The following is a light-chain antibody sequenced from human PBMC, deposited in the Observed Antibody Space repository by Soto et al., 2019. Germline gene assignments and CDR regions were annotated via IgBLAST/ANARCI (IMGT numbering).Light chain of an antibody. CDR1: QSVRSDY. Sequence: EIVLTQSPGTLSFSPGERATLSCRASQSVRSDYLAWYQQKPGQAPRLHIYGASTRATGIPDRFTGSGSGTDFTLTISRLEPEDFAVYYCQQYGSSPITCGQGKRREIK. CDR3: QQYGSSPIT. V-gene: IGKV3-20*01. J-gene: IGKJ5*01. CDR2: GAS.